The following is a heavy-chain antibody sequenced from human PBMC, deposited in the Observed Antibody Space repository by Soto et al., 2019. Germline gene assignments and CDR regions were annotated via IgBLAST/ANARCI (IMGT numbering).Heavy chain of an antibody. V-gene: IGHV4-31*02. CDR2: IYHSGST. J-gene: IGHJ4*02. CDR1: GGSISSGGYY. D-gene: IGHD4-17*01. CDR3: ATYYGDYGPASGY. Sequence: QVQLQESGPGLVKPSQTLSLSCTVSGGSISSGGYYWSWIRQHPGKGLEWIGYIYHSGSTFYNPSLKSRVTISVDTSKNQFSLKLSFVTAADTAVYYCATYYGDYGPASGYWGQGTLVTVSS.